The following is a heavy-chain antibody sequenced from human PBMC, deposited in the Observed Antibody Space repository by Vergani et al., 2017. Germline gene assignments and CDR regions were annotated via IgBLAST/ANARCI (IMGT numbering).Heavy chain of an antibody. Sequence: EVQLVQSGAEVKKPGESLKISCKGSGYSFTSYWIGWVRQMPGKGLEWMGIIYPGDSDTRYSPSFQGQDTISADKSISTAYLQWSSLKASDTAMYYCARQAFGGVIVYRGPAPERWFDPWGQGTLVTVSS. D-gene: IGHD3-16*02. CDR1: GYSFTSYW. CDR3: ARQAFGGVIVYRGPAPERWFDP. V-gene: IGHV5-51*01. CDR2: IYPGDSDT. J-gene: IGHJ5*02.